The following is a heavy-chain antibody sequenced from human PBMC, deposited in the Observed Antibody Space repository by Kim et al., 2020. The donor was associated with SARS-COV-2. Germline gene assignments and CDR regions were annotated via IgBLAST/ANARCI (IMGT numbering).Heavy chain of an antibody. V-gene: IGHV3-66*01. D-gene: IGHD5-18*01. Sequence: WGSLRLSCAASGFTVSSNYMSWVRQAPGKGLDWVSIIYRGGSTYYAHSVKGRFYLSRDNSKNTMYLQMNSLRAENTAVYYCARRYSYGDYWGQGTLATV. J-gene: IGHJ4*02. CDR2: IYRGGST. CDR3: ARRYSYGDY. CDR1: GFTVSSNY.